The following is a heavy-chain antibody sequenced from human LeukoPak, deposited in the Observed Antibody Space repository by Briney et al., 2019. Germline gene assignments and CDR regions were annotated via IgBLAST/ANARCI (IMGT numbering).Heavy chain of an antibody. J-gene: IGHJ4*02. D-gene: IGHD3-9*01. CDR2: IKQDGSEK. CDR3: ARVEYDILTGYLTPYYFDY. Sequence: GGSLRLSCAASGFTFSSYWMSWVRQAPGKGVEWVANIKQDGSEKYYVDSVKGRITISRDNAKNSLYLQMNSLRAEDTAVYYCARVEYDILTGYLTPYYFDYWGQGTLVTVSS. V-gene: IGHV3-7*03. CDR1: GFTFSSYW.